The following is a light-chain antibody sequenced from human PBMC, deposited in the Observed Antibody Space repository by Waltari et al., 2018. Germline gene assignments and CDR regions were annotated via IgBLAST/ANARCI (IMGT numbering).Light chain of an antibody. CDR1: QSVSSY. CDR3: QQSRNWPLT. J-gene: IGKJ4*01. V-gene: IGKV3-11*01. Sequence: EIVLTQSPATLSLSPGDRATLPCGASQSVSSYLAWYQQKPGQAPRLLIYDASNRATGIPVRFSGSGSGTDFTLTISSLEPEDSAVYYCQQSRNWPLTFGGGTKVEIK. CDR2: DAS.